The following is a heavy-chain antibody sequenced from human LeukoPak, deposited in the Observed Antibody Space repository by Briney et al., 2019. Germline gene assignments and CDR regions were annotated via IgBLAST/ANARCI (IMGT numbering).Heavy chain of an antibody. J-gene: IGHJ5*02. CDR1: GFTVSSNY. D-gene: IGHD5-12*01. CDR3: TLVARNWFDP. CDR2: IYSGGST. V-gene: IGHV3-53*01. Sequence: GGSLRLSCAASGFTVSSNYMSWVRQAPGKGLEWVSVIYSGGSTYYADSVKGRSTISRDNSKNTLYLQMNSLRAEDTAVYYCTLVARNWFDPWGQGTLITVSS.